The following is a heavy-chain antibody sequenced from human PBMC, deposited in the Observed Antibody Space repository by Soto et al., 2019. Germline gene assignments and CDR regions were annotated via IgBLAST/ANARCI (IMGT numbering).Heavy chain of an antibody. CDR1: GFTVSSNY. D-gene: IGHD6-19*01. CDR3: ARDGGYSSGWWTYYYGMDV. J-gene: IGHJ6*02. V-gene: IGHV3-53*01. Sequence: EVQLVESGGGLIQPGGSLRLSCAASGFTVSSNYMSWVRQAPGKGLEWVSVIYSGGSTYYADSVKGRFTISRDNSKNTLYLQMNSLRAEDTAVYYCARDGGYSSGWWTYYYGMDVWGQGTTVTVSS. CDR2: IYSGGST.